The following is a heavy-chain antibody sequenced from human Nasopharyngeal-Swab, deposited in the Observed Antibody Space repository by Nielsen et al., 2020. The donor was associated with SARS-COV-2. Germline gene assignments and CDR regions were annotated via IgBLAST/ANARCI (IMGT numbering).Heavy chain of an antibody. CDR1: GFTFSSYN. D-gene: IGHD5-18*01. CDR2: ISTSSSTL. Sequence: GGSLRLSCAASGFTFSSYNMNWVRQAPGKGLEWVSYISTSSSTLYYADSVKGRFTISRDNAKNSLYLQMNSLRDEDTAVYYCARDPGYSYPYYFDYWGQGTLVTVSP. V-gene: IGHV3-48*02. CDR3: ARDPGYSYPYYFDY. J-gene: IGHJ4*02.